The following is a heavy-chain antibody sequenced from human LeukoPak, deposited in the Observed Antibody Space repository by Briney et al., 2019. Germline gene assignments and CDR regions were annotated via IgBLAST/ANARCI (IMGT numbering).Heavy chain of an antibody. CDR3: AKTLVVAATRNAFDI. Sequence: GGSLRLSCAASGFTFSSYSMNWVRQAPGKGLEWVSSISSSSSYIYYADSVKGRFAISRDSAKNSLFLQMNSLRAEDTAVYYCAKTLVVAATRNAFDIWGQGTMVTVSS. CDR2: ISSSSSYI. V-gene: IGHV3-21*01. J-gene: IGHJ3*02. D-gene: IGHD2-15*01. CDR1: GFTFSSYS.